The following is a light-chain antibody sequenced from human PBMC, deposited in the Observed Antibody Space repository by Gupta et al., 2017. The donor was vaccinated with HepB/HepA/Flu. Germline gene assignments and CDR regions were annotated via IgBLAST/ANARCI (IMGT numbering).Light chain of an antibody. CDR2: QDT. Sequence: SYELTRPPSVSVSPGHTATITCSGDKLGDKYASWYQQKPGQSPILVIYQDTGRPSGIPERFSGSNSGSTATLTISGTQAMDEADYFCQAWDSSTGGVFGTGTKVTVL. V-gene: IGLV3-1*01. CDR3: QAWDSSTGGV. CDR1: KLGDKY. J-gene: IGLJ1*01.